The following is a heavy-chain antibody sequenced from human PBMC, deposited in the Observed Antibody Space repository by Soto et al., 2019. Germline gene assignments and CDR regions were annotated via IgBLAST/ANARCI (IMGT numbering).Heavy chain of an antibody. CDR2: IIPILGIA. D-gene: IGHD5-12*01. V-gene: IGHV1-69*04. CDR3: ARDRPGGYSGYDSLDY. J-gene: IGHJ4*02. CDR1: GGTFSSYT. Sequence: ASVKVSCKASGGTFSSYTISWVRQAPGQGLEWMGRIIPILGIANYAQKFQGRVTITADKSTSTAYMELSSLRSEDTSVFYCARDRPGGYSGYDSLDYWGQGTLVTVSS.